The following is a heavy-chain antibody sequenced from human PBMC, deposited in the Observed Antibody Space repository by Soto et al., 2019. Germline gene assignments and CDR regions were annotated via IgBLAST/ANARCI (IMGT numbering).Heavy chain of an antibody. CDR2: IYYSGST. CDR3: ARGDYYGSCSYSLDYYYGMDF. J-gene: IGHJ6*02. Sequence: SETLSLTCTVSGGSISSSSYYWGWIRQPPGKGLEWIGSIYYSGSTYYNPSLKSRVTISVDTSKNQFSLKLSSVTAADTAVYYCARGDYYGSCSYSLDYYYGMDFWGQGTTVTVSS. V-gene: IGHV4-39*01. D-gene: IGHD3-10*01. CDR1: GGSISSSSYY.